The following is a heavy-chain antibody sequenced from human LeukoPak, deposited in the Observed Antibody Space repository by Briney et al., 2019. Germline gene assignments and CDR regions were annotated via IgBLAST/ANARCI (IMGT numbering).Heavy chain of an antibody. CDR3: ARGAFD. D-gene: IGHD3-3*02. CDR2: IYDGGDK. J-gene: IGHJ4*02. Sequence: GGSLRLSCAASGFTFSSFEMNWVRQAPGKGLDWVSVIYDGGDKHYADSVRGRFIISRDSSTNTLYLQMTSLRVEDTAVYYCARGAFDWGQGTLVTVSS. CDR1: GFTFSSFE. V-gene: IGHV3-53*01.